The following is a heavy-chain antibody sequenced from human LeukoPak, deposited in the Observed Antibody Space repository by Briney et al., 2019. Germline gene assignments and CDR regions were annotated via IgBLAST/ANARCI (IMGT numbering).Heavy chain of an antibody. V-gene: IGHV4-59*08. CDR2: VCSSGRA. Sequence: TSETLSLTCIVSGGSTGSYCWSWIRQPPGKGLESIASVCSSGRADYNPSLESRVTILFDTSRNQLSLKLSSVTAADTAVYYCATLPRGTQPPDYFHHWGQGTLVTVSS. CDR1: GGSTGSYC. D-gene: IGHD1-1*01. CDR3: ATLPRGTQPPDYFHH. J-gene: IGHJ1*01.